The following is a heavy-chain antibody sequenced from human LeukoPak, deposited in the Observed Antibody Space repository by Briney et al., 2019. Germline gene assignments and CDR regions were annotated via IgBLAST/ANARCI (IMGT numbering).Heavy chain of an antibody. CDR2: ISYDGSNK. CDR3: AKDSGSGSWYYYYYGMDV. D-gene: IGHD6-13*01. J-gene: IGHJ6*02. Sequence: GGSLRLSCAASGFTFSSYGMHWVRQAPGKGLEWVAVISYDGSNKYYADSVKGRFTIFRDNSKNTLYLQMNSPRAEETAVYYCAKDSGSGSWYYYYYGMDVWCQGATVTVSS. V-gene: IGHV3-30*18. CDR1: GFTFSSYG.